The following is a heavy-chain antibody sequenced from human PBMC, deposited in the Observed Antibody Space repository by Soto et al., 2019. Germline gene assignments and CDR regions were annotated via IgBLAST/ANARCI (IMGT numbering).Heavy chain of an antibody. CDR3: THRRGLGELY. J-gene: IGHJ4*02. Sequence: QITLKESGPTLVKPTQTLTLTCTFSGFSLSTSGVSVGWIRQPPGKALECLAVIYWDDDKRYRPSLQSRLIVTKDTSKNQVVLTMTNMDPVDTATYYCTHRRGLGELYWGQGTLVTVSS. CDR2: IYWDDDK. V-gene: IGHV2-5*02. CDR1: GFSLSTSGVS. D-gene: IGHD3-10*01.